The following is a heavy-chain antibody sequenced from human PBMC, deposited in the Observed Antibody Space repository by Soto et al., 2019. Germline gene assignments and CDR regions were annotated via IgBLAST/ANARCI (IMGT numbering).Heavy chain of an antibody. Sequence: ASVKVSCKASGGTFSSYAISWVRQAPGQGLEWMGGIIPIFGTANYAQKFQGRVTLTADESTSTAYMELSSLRSEDTAEYYWARERGLTGDGWFDPWGQGTLVTVSS. J-gene: IGHJ5*02. D-gene: IGHD7-27*01. V-gene: IGHV1-69*13. CDR3: ARERGLTGDGWFDP. CDR1: GGTFSSYA. CDR2: IIPIFGTA.